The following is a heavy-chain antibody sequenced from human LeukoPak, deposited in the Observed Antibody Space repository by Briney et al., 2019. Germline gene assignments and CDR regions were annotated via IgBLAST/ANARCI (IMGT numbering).Heavy chain of an antibody. CDR2: ISYDGSNK. J-gene: IGHJ6*03. CDR1: GFTFSSYA. CDR3: ARVHSSYLGYTYYYMDV. Sequence: PGGSLRLSCAASGFTFSSYAMHWVRQAPGKGLEWVAVISYDGSNKYYADSVKGRFTISRDNSKNTLYLQMNSLRAEDTAVYYCARVHSSYLGYTYYYMDVWGKGTTVTVSS. D-gene: IGHD6-13*01. V-gene: IGHV3-30*04.